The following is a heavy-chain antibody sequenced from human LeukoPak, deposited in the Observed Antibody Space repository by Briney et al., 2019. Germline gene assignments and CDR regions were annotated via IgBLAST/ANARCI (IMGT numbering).Heavy chain of an antibody. CDR1: GFTFSNAW. D-gene: IGHD2/OR15-2a*01. CDR2: IKSKTEGGAT. Sequence: GGSLRLSCAASGFTFSNAWMTWVRQAPGKGLEWIGRIKSKTEGGATDYAAPVKGRFSISRDDSKNTMYLQMNSLKTEDTAVYYCVYLSLDYWGQGTLVTVSS. J-gene: IGHJ4*02. CDR3: VYLSLDY. V-gene: IGHV3-15*01.